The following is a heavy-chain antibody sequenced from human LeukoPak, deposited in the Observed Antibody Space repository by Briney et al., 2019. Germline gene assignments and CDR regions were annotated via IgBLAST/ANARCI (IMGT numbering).Heavy chain of an antibody. D-gene: IGHD1-26*01. Sequence: SETLSLTCTVSGGSISSSSYYWGWIRQPPGKGLEWIGSIYYSGSTYYNPSLKSRVTISVDTSKNQFSLKLSSVTAADTAVYYCARGGLLRTSRIDYWGQGTLVTVSS. J-gene: IGHJ4*02. CDR3: ARGGLLRTSRIDY. CDR2: IYYSGST. CDR1: GGSISSSSYY. V-gene: IGHV4-39*07.